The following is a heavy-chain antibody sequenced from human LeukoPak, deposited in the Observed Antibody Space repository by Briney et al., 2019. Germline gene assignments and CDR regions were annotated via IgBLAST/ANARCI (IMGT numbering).Heavy chain of an antibody. CDR3: ARSITMVRGVSNWFDP. J-gene: IGHJ5*02. CDR1: GFSLSTSGMC. CDR2: IDWDDDK. Sequence: RESGPALVKPTQTLTLTCTFSGFSLSTSGMCVSWIRQPPGKALEWLALIDWDDDKYYSTSLKTRLTISKDTSKNQVVLTMTNMDPVDTATYYYARSITMVRGVSNWFDPWGQGTLVTVSS. V-gene: IGHV2-70*01. D-gene: IGHD3-10*01.